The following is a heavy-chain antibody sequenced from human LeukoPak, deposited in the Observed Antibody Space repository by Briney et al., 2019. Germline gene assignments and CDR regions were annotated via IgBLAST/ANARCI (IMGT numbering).Heavy chain of an antibody. CDR3: ARPSGAFGGGIGTIDY. CDR2: INHSGST. Sequence: SETLSLTCAVYGGSFSGYYWSWIRQPPGKGLEWIGEINHSGSTNYNPSLKSRVTISVDTSKNQFSLKLSSVTAADTAVYYCARPSGAFGGGIGTIDYWGQGTLVTVSS. V-gene: IGHV4-34*01. D-gene: IGHD3-16*01. J-gene: IGHJ4*02. CDR1: GGSFSGYY.